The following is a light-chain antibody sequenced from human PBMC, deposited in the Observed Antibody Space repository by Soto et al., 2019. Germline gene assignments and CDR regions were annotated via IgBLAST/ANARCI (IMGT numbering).Light chain of an antibody. CDR1: QSVSSGN. CDR2: GTS. J-gene: IGKJ1*01. CDR3: QQYGNSPKT. V-gene: IGKV3-20*01. Sequence: EIVLTQSPGTLSLSPGQRATLSCRASQSVSSGNLAWYQQKPGQAPRLLIYGTSNRATGIPDRFSGSGSGTEFTLTISRLEREDFAVYYCQQYGNSPKTFGQGTKVDIK.